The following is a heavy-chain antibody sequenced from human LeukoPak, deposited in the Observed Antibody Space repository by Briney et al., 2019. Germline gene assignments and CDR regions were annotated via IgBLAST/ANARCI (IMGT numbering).Heavy chain of an antibody. Sequence: SETLSLTCTVSGGSISSYFWNWIRQPPGKGLEWIGYINYSGNTNYNPFLKSRVTISVDTSKNQFSLKLNSVTAADTAVYYCARNIVVVPAAIGVFDIWGQGTMVTVSS. D-gene: IGHD2-2*01. V-gene: IGHV4-59*01. CDR2: INYSGNT. CDR3: ARNIVVVPAAIGVFDI. CDR1: GGSISSYF. J-gene: IGHJ3*02.